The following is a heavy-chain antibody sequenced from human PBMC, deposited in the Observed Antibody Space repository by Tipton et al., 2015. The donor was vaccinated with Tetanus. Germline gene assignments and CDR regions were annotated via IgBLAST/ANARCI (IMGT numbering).Heavy chain of an antibody. CDR1: GFIFSSYG. Sequence: ASGFIFSSYGIHWVRQAPGKGLEWVAVSWYDGTDKYYADSVKGRFTISRDNSKNPLYLQMNSLRAEDTAVYYCAREADCSGGSCFSGDFDNWGQGTQVTVSS. CDR3: AREADCSGGSCFSGDFDN. D-gene: IGHD2-15*01. J-gene: IGHJ4*02. V-gene: IGHV3-33*01. CDR2: SWYDGTDK.